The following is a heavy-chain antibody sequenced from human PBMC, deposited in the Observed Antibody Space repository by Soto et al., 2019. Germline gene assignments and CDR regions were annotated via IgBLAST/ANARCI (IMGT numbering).Heavy chain of an antibody. J-gene: IGHJ3*02. Sequence: SETLSLTCTVSGGSISSDYWSWIRQPPGKGLEWIGYIYYSGSTYYNPSLKSRVTMSADTSKNQFSLKLSSVTAVDTAVYYCARNLFGPTYDHNAFDIWGQGTMVTVSS. CDR2: IYYSGST. CDR3: ARNLFGPTYDHNAFDI. D-gene: IGHD3-16*01. CDR1: GGSISSDY. V-gene: IGHV4-59*04.